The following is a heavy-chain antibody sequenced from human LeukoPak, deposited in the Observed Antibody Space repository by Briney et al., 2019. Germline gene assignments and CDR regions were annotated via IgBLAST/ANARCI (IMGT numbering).Heavy chain of an antibody. J-gene: IGHJ6*02. CDR3: AREDPRVVGSGYPPFSMDV. CDR1: GGSISSYY. D-gene: IGHD3-22*01. Sequence: PSETLSLTCTVSGGSISSYYWSWIRQPPGKGLGWIGCIYYSGSTNYNPSLKSRVTISVDTSKNQFSLKLSSVTAADTAVYYCAREDPRVVGSGYPPFSMDVWGQGTTVTVSS. V-gene: IGHV4-59*08. CDR2: IYYSGST.